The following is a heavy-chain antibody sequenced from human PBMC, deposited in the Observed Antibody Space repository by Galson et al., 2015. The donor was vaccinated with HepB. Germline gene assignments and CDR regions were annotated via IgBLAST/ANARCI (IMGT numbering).Heavy chain of an antibody. D-gene: IGHD6-13*01. J-gene: IGHJ4*02. CDR2: IRQDGSEK. CDR1: GFTFSSHW. CDR3: ARDIEAAASH. Sequence: SLRLSCAASGFTFSSHWMNWVRQAPGKGLEWVASIRQDGSEKYYVDSVRGRFTVSRDNAKNSLYLQMNRLRAEDTAVYYCARDIEAAASHWGQGSLVTVSS. V-gene: IGHV3-7*01.